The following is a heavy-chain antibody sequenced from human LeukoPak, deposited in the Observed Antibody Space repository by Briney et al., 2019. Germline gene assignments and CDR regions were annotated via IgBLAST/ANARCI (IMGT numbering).Heavy chain of an antibody. CDR2: IYPGDSDT. CDR3: ARLAVTTFFGDAFDI. D-gene: IGHD2/OR15-2a*01. J-gene: IGHJ3*02. Sequence: GESLKISCKGSGYSFTTYWIGWVRQMPGKGLEWMGIIYPGDSDTRYSPSFQGQVTISADKSISTAYLQWSSLKASDTAMYYCARLAVTTFFGDAFDIWGQGTMVTVSS. CDR1: GYSFTTYW. V-gene: IGHV5-51*01.